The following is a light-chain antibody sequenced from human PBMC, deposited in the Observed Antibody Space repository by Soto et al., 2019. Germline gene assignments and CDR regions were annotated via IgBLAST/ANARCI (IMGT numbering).Light chain of an antibody. CDR3: SSFTSTSTLI. CDR2: GVT. V-gene: IGLV2-14*03. Sequence: QSALTQPASVSGSPGQSITISCTGTSSDVGGYNFVSWYQHHPGKAPKLIIYGVTNRPSGVSNRFSGSKSGDTASLTISGLQAEDAADYYCSSFTSTSTLIFGGGTKLTVL. CDR1: SSDVGGYNF. J-gene: IGLJ2*01.